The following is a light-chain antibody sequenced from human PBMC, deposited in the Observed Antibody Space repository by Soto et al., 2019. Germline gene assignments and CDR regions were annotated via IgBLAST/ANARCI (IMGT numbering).Light chain of an antibody. Sequence: DIQMTQSPSSLPASVGDRVTITCRASQSITNYLSWYQQRPGKAPKLLIHAASNLQSGVPSRFSGSGSETDFILTIRSLQPEDFATYYCPQSYSAPRTVGQGNKLEIK. CDR1: QSITNY. CDR3: PQSYSAPRT. J-gene: IGKJ2*01. V-gene: IGKV1-39*01. CDR2: AAS.